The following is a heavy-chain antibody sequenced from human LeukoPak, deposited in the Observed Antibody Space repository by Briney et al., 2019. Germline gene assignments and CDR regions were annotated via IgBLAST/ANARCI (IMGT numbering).Heavy chain of an antibody. CDR3: ARELTAAEVAFDI. V-gene: IGHV1-69*04. CDR1: GGTFSSYA. J-gene: IGHJ3*02. Sequence: SVKVSCKASGGTFSSYAISWVRRAPGQGLEWMGRIIPILGIANYAQKFQGRVTITADKSTSTAYMELSSLRSEDTAVYYCARELTAAEVAFDIWGQGTMVTVSS. CDR2: IIPILGIA. D-gene: IGHD6-13*01.